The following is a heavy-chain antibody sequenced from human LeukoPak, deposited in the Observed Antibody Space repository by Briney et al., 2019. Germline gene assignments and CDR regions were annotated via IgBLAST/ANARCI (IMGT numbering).Heavy chain of an antibody. CDR2: ISFSGVGT. Sequence: GRSLRLSCAASGFTFSSYGMHWVRQAPGKGLEWVSNISFSGVGTYYAASVKGRFTISRDNSRHTLYLQMNSLRAEDTAVYYCAKSPTDIVAVPAAILAFDIWGQGTMVTVSS. CDR3: AKSPTDIVAVPAAILAFDI. J-gene: IGHJ3*02. D-gene: IGHD2-2*01. CDR1: GFTFSSYG. V-gene: IGHV3-23*01.